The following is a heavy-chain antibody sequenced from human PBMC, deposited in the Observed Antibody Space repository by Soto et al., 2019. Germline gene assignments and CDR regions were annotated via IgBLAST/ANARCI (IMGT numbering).Heavy chain of an antibody. J-gene: IGHJ6*02. CDR1: GFTFSSYA. Sequence: QVQLVESGGGVVQPGRSLRLSCAASGFTFSSYAMHWVRQAPGKGLEWVAVISYDGSNKYYADSVKGRFTISRDNSKNTLYLQMNSLRAEDTAVYYCARDLGYSSGWYWSNSDYYYYGMDVWGQGTTVTVSS. CDR2: ISYDGSNK. V-gene: IGHV3-30-3*01. D-gene: IGHD6-19*01. CDR3: ARDLGYSSGWYWSNSDYYYYGMDV.